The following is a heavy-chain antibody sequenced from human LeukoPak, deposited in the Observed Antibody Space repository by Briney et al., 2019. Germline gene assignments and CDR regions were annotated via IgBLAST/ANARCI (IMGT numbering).Heavy chain of an antibody. V-gene: IGHV4-39*01. Sequence: PSETLSLTCTVSGVSTTSSNHFWGWIRQPPGKGLEWIGPIYYSGRAFHNPSLKSRVTISVDASKNQFSLQLNSVAAADTAVYYCASAGARYSDTGGLYAFDFWGRGTMVTVSS. J-gene: IGHJ3*01. CDR3: ASAGARYSDTGGLYAFDF. D-gene: IGHD2-8*02. CDR1: GVSTTSSNHF. CDR2: IYYSGRA.